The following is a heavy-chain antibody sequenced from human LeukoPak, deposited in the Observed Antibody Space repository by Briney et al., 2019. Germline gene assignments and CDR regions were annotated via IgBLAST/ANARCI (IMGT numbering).Heavy chain of an antibody. CDR1: GFTFSYYA. D-gene: IGHD2-15*01. V-gene: IGHV3-30-3*01. J-gene: IGHJ4*02. CDR2: ISNDGGNR. CDR3: ADSDGYYYDV. Sequence: QPGRSLRLPCVASGFTSGFTFSYYAMHWVRQAPGKGLEWVAFISNDGGNRYFANSVKGRFTISRDNSKNTVYLQMNSLGAEDTAVYYCADSDGYYYDVWGQGTLVTVS.